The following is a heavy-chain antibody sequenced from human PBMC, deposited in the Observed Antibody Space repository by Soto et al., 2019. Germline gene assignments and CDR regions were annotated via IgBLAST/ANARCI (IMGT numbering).Heavy chain of an antibody. CDR1: GDSISSGGYY. J-gene: IGHJ6*02. D-gene: IGHD4-17*01. Sequence: QVQLQESGPGLVKPSQTLSLTCTVSGDSISSGGYYWTWIRQHPGKGLEGIGYIYHSGSAYYNPSLKSRVTISVDTSENQFSLNLRSVTAADTAVYYCARDQEVNYADYGGSDYYYGMDVWGQGTTVTVSS. V-gene: IGHV4-31*03. CDR3: ARDQEVNYADYGGSDYYYGMDV. CDR2: IYHSGSA.